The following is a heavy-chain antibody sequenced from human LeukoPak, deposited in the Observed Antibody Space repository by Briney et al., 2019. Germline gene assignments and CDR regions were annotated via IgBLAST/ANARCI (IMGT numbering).Heavy chain of an antibody. V-gene: IGHV5-51*01. D-gene: IGHD3-22*01. J-gene: IGHJ3*02. CDR1: GYSFTSYW. CDR3: ASSYDSSGYYYEGAFDI. Sequence: GESLKISCKGSGYSFTSYWIGWVRPMPGKGLEWMGIIYPGDSDTRYSPSFQGQVTISADKSISTAYLQWSSLKASDTAMYYCASSYDSSGYYYEGAFDIWGQGTMVTVSS. CDR2: IYPGDSDT.